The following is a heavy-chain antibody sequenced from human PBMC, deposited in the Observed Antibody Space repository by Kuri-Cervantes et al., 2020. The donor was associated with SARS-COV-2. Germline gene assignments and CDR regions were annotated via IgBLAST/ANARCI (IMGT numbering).Heavy chain of an antibody. CDR1: GFKFSRTD. CDR3: AKDGAGAHDF. D-gene: IGHD4/OR15-4a*01. Sequence: GESLKISCAASGFKFSRTDIHWVRQAPGKGLEWVAFISYDGNNKKCIASGKGRFTISIDNSQNKLYLQMSSLRPEDTAMYYCAKDGAGAHDFWGQGTLVTVSS. CDR2: ISYDGNNK. J-gene: IGHJ4*02. V-gene: IGHV3-30*18.